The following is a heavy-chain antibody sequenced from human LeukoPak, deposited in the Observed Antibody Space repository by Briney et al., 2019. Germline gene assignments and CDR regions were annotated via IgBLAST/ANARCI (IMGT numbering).Heavy chain of an antibody. CDR1: GFTFSIFG. Sequence: GRSLRLSCAASGFTFSIFGMHWVRQAPGKGLEGVAVIWYDGSNKYYADSVKGRFTISRDNSKNRLYLQMNSLRAEDTAVYYCARDLDRYYGSGGPDKRYCYGMDVWGQGTTVTVSS. CDR3: ARDLDRYYGSGGPDKRYCYGMDV. V-gene: IGHV3-33*01. J-gene: IGHJ6*02. CDR2: IWYDGSNK. D-gene: IGHD3-10*01.